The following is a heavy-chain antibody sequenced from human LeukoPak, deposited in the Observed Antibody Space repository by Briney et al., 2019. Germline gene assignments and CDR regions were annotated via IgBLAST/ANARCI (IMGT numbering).Heavy chain of an antibody. Sequence: GGSLRLSCAASGFTLSSYWMSWVRQAPGKGLEWVANIKQDGSEKYYVDSVKGRFTISRDNAKNSLYLQMNSLRAEDTAVYYCAKGKGCSSTSCYSFDYWGQGTLVTVSS. V-gene: IGHV3-7*01. D-gene: IGHD2-2*01. CDR3: AKGKGCSSTSCYSFDY. J-gene: IGHJ4*02. CDR1: GFTLSSYW. CDR2: IKQDGSEK.